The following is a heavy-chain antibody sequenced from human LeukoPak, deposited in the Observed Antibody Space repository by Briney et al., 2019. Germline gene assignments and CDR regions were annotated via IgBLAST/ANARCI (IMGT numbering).Heavy chain of an antibody. CDR3: ARILDYYGSGSYPGYFDY. CDR2: ISGYNGNI. J-gene: IGHJ4*02. V-gene: IGHV1-18*01. CDR1: GYTFTSYG. D-gene: IGHD3-10*01. Sequence: ASVKVSCKASGYTFTSYGISWVRQAPGQGLEWMGWISGYNGNINYAQKFQGRVTMTTDTSTSTAYMELRSLRSDDTAVYYCARILDYYGSGSYPGYFDYWGQGTLVTVSS.